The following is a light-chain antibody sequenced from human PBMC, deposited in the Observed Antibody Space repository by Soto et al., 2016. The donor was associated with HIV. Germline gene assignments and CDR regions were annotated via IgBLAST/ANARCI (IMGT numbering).Light chain of an antibody. Sequence: SYELTQPPSVSVSPGETATITCSGDNLGDKYVSWYQQKSGQSPVVVIYQDIKRPSGIPERFSGSISGNTATLTISGTQAMDEADYYCQAWDSRNYVFGTGTRVTVL. CDR3: QAWDSRNYV. CDR2: QDI. J-gene: IGLJ1*01. V-gene: IGLV3-1*01. CDR1: NLGDKY.